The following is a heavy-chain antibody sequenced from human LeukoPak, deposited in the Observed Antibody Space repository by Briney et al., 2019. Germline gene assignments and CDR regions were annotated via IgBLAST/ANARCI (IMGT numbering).Heavy chain of an antibody. J-gene: IGHJ4*02. D-gene: IGHD7-27*01. CDR1: GGSISSSSYY. Sequence: SETLSLTCTVSGGSISSSSYYWGWIRQPPGKGLEWIGSIYYSGSTYYNPSLKSRVTISVDTSKNQFSLKLRSVTAADTAVYYCARGFRGDNFDYWGQGTLVTVSS. CDR2: IYYSGST. CDR3: ARGFRGDNFDY. V-gene: IGHV4-39*07.